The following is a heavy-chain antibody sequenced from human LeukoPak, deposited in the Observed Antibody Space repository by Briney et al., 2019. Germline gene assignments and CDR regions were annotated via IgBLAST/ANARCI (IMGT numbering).Heavy chain of an antibody. V-gene: IGHV3-9*01. Sequence: PGGSLRLSCAASGFTFDDYAMHWVRQAPGKGLEWVSGISWNSGSIGYADSVKGRFTISRDNAKNSLYLQMNSLRAEDTALYYCAKTSYGSGSYYYDYWGQGTLVTVSS. CDR1: GFTFDDYA. CDR3: AKTSYGSGSYYYDY. J-gene: IGHJ4*02. CDR2: ISWNSGSI. D-gene: IGHD3-10*01.